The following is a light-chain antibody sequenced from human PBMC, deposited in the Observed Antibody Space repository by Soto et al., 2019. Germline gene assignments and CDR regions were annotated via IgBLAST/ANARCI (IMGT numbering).Light chain of an antibody. J-gene: IGLJ2*01. CDR2: EVS. CDR1: SSDVGAYNY. CDR3: SSYTSSNTLV. Sequence: QSVLTQPASVSGSPGQSITISCTGTSSDVGAYNYVSWYQQHPGKAPKLMIFEVSDRPSGVSNRFSGSKSGNTASLTISGLQDEDEDDYYCSSYTSSNTLVFGGGTKLTVL. V-gene: IGLV2-14*01.